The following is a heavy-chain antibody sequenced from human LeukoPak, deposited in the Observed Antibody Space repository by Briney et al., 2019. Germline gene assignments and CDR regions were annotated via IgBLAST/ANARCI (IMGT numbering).Heavy chain of an antibody. CDR1: GGSFSGYY. CDR3: ARQFLWFGERKNDAFDI. V-gene: IGHV4-34*01. CDR2: INHSGST. J-gene: IGHJ3*02. D-gene: IGHD3-10*01. Sequence: SETLSLTCAVYGGSFSGYYWSWIRQPPGKGLEWIGEINHSGSTNYNPSLKSRVTISVDTSKNQFSLKLSSVTAADTAVYYCARQFLWFGERKNDAFDIWGQGTMVTVSS.